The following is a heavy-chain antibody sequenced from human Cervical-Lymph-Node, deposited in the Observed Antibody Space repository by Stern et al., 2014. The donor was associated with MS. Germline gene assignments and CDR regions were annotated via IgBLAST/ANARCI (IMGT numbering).Heavy chain of an antibody. CDR1: GYSFTSYW. CDR3: ATLYHYDSSGYYPDAFDI. D-gene: IGHD3-22*01. CDR2: IYPGDSDT. J-gene: IGHJ3*02. Sequence: EVQLVESGAEVKKPGESLKISCKGSGYSFTSYWIGWVRQMPGKGLEWMGIIYPGDSDTRYSPSFQGQVTISADKSISTAYLQWSSLKASDTAMYYCATLYHYDSSGYYPDAFDIWGQGTMVTVSS. V-gene: IGHV5-51*01.